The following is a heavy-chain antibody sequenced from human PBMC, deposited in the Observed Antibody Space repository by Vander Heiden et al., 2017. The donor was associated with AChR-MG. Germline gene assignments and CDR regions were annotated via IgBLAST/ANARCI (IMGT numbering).Heavy chain of an antibody. Sequence: QVQLVQSGAEVKKPGASVKVSCKASGYTFTSYYLHWVRQAPGQGLEWMGIINPSGGSTSYAQKFQGRVTMTRDTSTSTVYMELSSLRSEDTAVYYCAREFRMAGTLDYWGQGTLVTVSS. CDR3: AREFRMAGTLDY. J-gene: IGHJ4*02. D-gene: IGHD6-19*01. CDR2: INPSGGST. CDR1: GYTFTSYY. V-gene: IGHV1-46*01.